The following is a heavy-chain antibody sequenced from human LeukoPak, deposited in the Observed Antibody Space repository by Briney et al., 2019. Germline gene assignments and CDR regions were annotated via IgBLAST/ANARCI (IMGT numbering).Heavy chain of an antibody. V-gene: IGHV1-18*01. J-gene: IGHJ4*02. CDR3: AKDTTSAYGFDY. Sequence: GASVKVSCKAFGYTFTSYGISWVRQAPGQGLEWMGWISAYNGNTNYAQKLQGRVTMTTDTSTNTAYMELRSLRSDDTAVYYCAKDTTSAYGFDYWGQGTLVTVSS. CDR1: GYTFTSYG. CDR2: ISAYNGNT. D-gene: IGHD1-1*01.